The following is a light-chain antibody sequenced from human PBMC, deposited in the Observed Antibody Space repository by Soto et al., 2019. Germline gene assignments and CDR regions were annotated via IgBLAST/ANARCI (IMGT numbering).Light chain of an antibody. CDR3: MQSLQAPQLT. CDR2: LGS. J-gene: IGKJ4*01. CDR1: QSLLHSNGYNY. V-gene: IGKV2-28*01. Sequence: DIVMIQSPLALPVTPGEPASISCRSSQSLLHSNGYNYLDWYLQQPGQSPQLLIFLGSNRASGVPDRFSGSRSGTDVTLQISRVEAGDVGIYYCMQSLQAPQLTFGGGTRVEIK.